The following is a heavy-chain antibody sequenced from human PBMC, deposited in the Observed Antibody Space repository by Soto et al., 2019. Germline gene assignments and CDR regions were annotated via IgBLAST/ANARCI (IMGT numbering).Heavy chain of an antibody. Sequence: EVQLVESGGGLIQPGGSLRLSCAASGLTVSSNYMRWVRQAPGKGLEWVAVIYSGGSTYDADSVKGRFTISRNNSKNTLYLQMNSLRAEDTAVYYWARIEREGGYGMDFWGQGTTVTVSS. J-gene: IGHJ6*02. V-gene: IGHV3-53*01. CDR2: IYSGGST. D-gene: IGHD1-26*01. CDR3: ARIEREGGYGMDF. CDR1: GLTVSSNY.